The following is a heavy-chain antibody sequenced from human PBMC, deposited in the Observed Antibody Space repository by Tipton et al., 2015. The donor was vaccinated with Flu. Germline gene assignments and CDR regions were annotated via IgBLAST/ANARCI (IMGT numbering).Heavy chain of an antibody. CDR1: GYTFTNYG. CDR2: ISSYNDNI. Sequence: QSGAEVKKPGASVKVSCKTSGYTFTNYGINWVRQAPGQGLEWMGWISSYNDNINYAQKFQGRVTMSTDTSTSTAYMELRSLRSDDTAVYYCARDSLGGLGHCSGVSCYLDAFDIWGQGTMVTVSS. D-gene: IGHD2-15*01. J-gene: IGHJ3*02. CDR3: ARDSLGGLGHCSGVSCYLDAFDI. V-gene: IGHV1-18*04.